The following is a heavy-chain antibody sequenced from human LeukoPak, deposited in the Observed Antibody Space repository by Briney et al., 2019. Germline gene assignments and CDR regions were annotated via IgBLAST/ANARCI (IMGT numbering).Heavy chain of an antibody. Sequence: GGSLRLSCAASGFTFSAYGMSWVRQSPRKGLEWVSGVSGADGTTYYADSVKGRFTISRDNSKNTLYLQMNSLRAEDTAVYYCAKGGRFVVVPAALVWGQGTTVTVSS. CDR1: GFTFSAYG. CDR3: AKGGRFVVVPAALV. V-gene: IGHV3-23*01. CDR2: VSGADGTT. D-gene: IGHD2-2*01. J-gene: IGHJ6*02.